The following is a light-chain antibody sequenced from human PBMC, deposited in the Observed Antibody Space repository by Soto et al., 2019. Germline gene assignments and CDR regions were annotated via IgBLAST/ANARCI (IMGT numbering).Light chain of an antibody. Sequence: EIVLTQSPATLSLSPGEGVTLSCRASQSVNNLAWYQQKPGQAPRLLIYDASNRATGIPARFSGSGSGTDFTLTTTYLEPEDFAVYYCQQRANWPLSFGGGTKVEIK. J-gene: IGKJ4*01. CDR3: QQRANWPLS. CDR2: DAS. V-gene: IGKV3-11*01. CDR1: QSVNN.